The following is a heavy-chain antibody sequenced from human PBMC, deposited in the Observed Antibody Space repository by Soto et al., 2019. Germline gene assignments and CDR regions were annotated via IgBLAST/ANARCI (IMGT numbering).Heavy chain of an antibody. D-gene: IGHD3-10*01. CDR1: GYTFTSYA. V-gene: IGHV1-3*01. Sequence: ASVKVSCTASGYTFTSYAMHWVRQAPGQRLEWMGWINAGNGNTKYSQKFQGRVTITRDTSASTAYMELSSLRSEDTAVYYCARVAMVRGGYYYYMDVWGKGTTVTVSS. CDR2: INAGNGNT. J-gene: IGHJ6*03. CDR3: ARVAMVRGGYYYYMDV.